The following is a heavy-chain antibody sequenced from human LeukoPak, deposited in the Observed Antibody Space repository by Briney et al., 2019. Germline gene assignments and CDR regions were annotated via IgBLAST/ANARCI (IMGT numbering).Heavy chain of an antibody. CDR2: IYHSGST. CDR3: ARDRGAAAGIFDY. Sequence: SETLSLTCTVSGGSISSSSYYWGWIRQPPGKGLEWIGSIYHSGSTYYNPSLKSRVTISVDTSQNQFSLKLSSVTAADTAVYYCARDRGAAAGIFDYWGQGTLVTVSS. V-gene: IGHV4-39*07. CDR1: GGSISSSSYY. D-gene: IGHD6-13*01. J-gene: IGHJ4*02.